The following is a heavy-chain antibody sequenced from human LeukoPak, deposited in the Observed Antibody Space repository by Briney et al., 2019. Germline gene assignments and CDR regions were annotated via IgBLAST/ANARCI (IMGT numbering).Heavy chain of an antibody. CDR2: ISTTGSTV. CDR1: GFTSSSYA. J-gene: IGHJ6*02. D-gene: IGHD3-22*01. V-gene: IGHV3-48*03. Sequence: GGSLRLSCAASGFTSSSYAMHWVRQAPGKGLEWVSYISTTGSTVYYADSVEGRFTISRDNAKNLLYLQMNSLRAEDAAVYYCAKDFPHYYESSHGMDAWGQGTTVTVSS. CDR3: AKDFPHYYESSHGMDA.